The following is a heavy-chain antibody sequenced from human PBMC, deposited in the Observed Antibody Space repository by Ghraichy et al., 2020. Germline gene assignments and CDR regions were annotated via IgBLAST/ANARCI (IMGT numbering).Heavy chain of an antibody. CDR1: GGSISSYY. D-gene: IGHD3-10*01. Sequence: SETLSLTCTVSGGSISSYYWSWIRQPPGKGLEWIGYIYYSGSTNYNPSLKSRVTISVDTSKNQFSLKLSSVTAADTAVYYCARVRAYRDYYGSGNDAFDIWGQGTMVTVSS. V-gene: IGHV4-59*01. J-gene: IGHJ3*02. CDR2: IYYSGST. CDR3: ARVRAYRDYYGSGNDAFDI.